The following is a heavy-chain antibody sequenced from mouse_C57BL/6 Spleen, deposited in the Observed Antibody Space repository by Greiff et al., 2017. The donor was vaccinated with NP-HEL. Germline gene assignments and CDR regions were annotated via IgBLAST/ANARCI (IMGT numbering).Heavy chain of an antibody. J-gene: IGHJ4*01. Sequence: EVKLQESGGGLVKPGGSLKLSCAASGFTFSDYGMHWVRQAPEKGLEWVAYISSGSSTIYYADTVKGRFTISRDNAKNTLFLQMTSLRSEDTAMYYCARNYYGSSYDCAMDYWGQGTSVTVSS. D-gene: IGHD1-1*01. CDR1: GFTFSDYG. V-gene: IGHV5-17*01. CDR3: ARNYYGSSYDCAMDY. CDR2: ISSGSSTI.